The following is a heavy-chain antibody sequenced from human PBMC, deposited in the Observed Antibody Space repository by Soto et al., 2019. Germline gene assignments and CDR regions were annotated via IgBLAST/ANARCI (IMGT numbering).Heavy chain of an antibody. J-gene: IGHJ5*02. CDR2: IYDSGST. CDR1: GVSISSFY. D-gene: IGHD3-3*02. V-gene: IGHV4-59*01. CDR3: ARGFSIMSWFAP. Sequence: SETLSLTCTVSGVSISSFYWSWIRQPPGKGLEYIGCIYDSGSTNFNPSLKSRVTMSVDTSRTQFSLKLSSVTAADTAVYYCARGFSIMSWFAPWGQGTLVTVSS.